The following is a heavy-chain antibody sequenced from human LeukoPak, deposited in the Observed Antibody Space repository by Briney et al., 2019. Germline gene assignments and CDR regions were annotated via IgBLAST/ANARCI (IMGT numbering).Heavy chain of an antibody. J-gene: IGHJ4*02. CDR1: GFTFSSYA. CDR2: ISGSGGST. CDR3: AKDLGYNWNYFDY. Sequence: GGSLRLSCAASGFTFSSYAMSWVRQAPGKGVEWVSAISGSGGSTYYADSVKGRFTISRDNSKNTLYLQMNSLRAEDTAVYYCAKDLGYNWNYFDYWGQGTLVTVSS. V-gene: IGHV3-23*01. D-gene: IGHD1-20*01.